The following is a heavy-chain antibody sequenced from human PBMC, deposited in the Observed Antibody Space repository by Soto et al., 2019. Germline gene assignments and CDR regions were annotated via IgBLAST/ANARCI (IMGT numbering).Heavy chain of an antibody. CDR2: ISSSSTYT. Sequence: GGSLRLSCAASGFTFSDYHMSWIRQAPGKGLEWVSYISSSSTYTKYADSVKGRFTISRDNAKNTLYLQMNSLRAEDTAVYYCARDSSTAGCDYWGQGTLVTVSS. CDR1: GFTFSDYH. J-gene: IGHJ4*02. CDR3: ARDSSTAGCDY. D-gene: IGHD6-13*01. V-gene: IGHV3-11*05.